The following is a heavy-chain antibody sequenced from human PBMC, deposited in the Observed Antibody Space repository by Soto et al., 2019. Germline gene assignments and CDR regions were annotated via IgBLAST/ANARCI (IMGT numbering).Heavy chain of an antibody. Sequence: PSETLSLTCTVSGGSISSGGYYWSWIRQHPGKGLEWIGYIYYSGSTYYNPSLKSRVTISVDTSKNQFSLKLSSVTAADTAVYYCARVGGIVGLYSSGWGKGMDVWGQGTTVTISS. CDR2: IYYSGST. D-gene: IGHD6-19*01. J-gene: IGHJ6*02. CDR3: ARVGGIVGLYSSGWGKGMDV. V-gene: IGHV4-31*03. CDR1: GGSISSGGYY.